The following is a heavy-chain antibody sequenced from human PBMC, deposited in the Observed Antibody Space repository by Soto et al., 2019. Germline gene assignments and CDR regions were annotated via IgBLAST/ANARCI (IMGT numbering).Heavy chain of an antibody. J-gene: IGHJ6*02. CDR1: GFTFTSSA. CDR3: AAVGGAMAYYYYYGMDV. Sequence: SVKVSCKASGFTFTSSAVQWVRQARGQRLEWIGWIVVGSGNTDYAQKFQERVTITRDMSTSTAYMELSSLRSEDTAVYYCAAVGGAMAYYYYYGMDVWGQGTTVTVSS. V-gene: IGHV1-58*01. D-gene: IGHD5-18*01. CDR2: IVVGSGNT.